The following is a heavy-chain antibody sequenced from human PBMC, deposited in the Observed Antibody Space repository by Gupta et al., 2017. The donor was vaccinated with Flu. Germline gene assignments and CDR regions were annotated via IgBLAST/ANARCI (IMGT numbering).Heavy chain of an antibody. CDR2: ISADGSII. CDR3: AKEKTYRLELED. CDR1: GFIFSGYA. J-gene: IGHJ4*02. V-gene: IGHV3-30-3*02. D-gene: IGHD1-1*01. Sequence: QVHLVESGGGVVQPEKSLRPSCPASGFIFSGYALHWIRQAPGKGLEWVAVISADGSIIYYSDAVRGRFTSSRDNSRNTLSLQMNSLRTEDTGMYYCAKEKTYRLELEDWGQGTLVTVSS.